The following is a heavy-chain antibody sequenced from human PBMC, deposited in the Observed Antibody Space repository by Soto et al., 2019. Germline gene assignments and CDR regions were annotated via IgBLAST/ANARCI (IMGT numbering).Heavy chain of an antibody. CDR1: GFTFSSYG. D-gene: IGHD4-17*01. CDR2: IWYDGSNK. J-gene: IGHJ4*02. CDR3: ARDYGDSVLDY. Sequence: GVSLRLSCAASGFTFSSYGMHWVRQAPGKGLEWVAVIWYDGSNKYYADSVKGRFTISRDNSKNTLYLQMNSLRAEDTAVYYCARDYGDSVLDYWGQGTLVTVSS. V-gene: IGHV3-33*01.